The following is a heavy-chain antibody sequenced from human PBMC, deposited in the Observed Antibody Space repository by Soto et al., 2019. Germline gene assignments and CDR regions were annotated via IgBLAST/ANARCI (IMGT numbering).Heavy chain of an antibody. Sequence: SETLSLTCAFSGVSIRSGGYSWSWIRQPPGKGLEWIGYIYHSGSTYYNPSLKSRVTISVDRSKNQFSLKLSSVTAADTAVYYCARVRGPYCGGECYPPTPNWFDPWGQGTLVTVSS. CDR1: GVSIRSGGYS. CDR3: ARVRGPYCGGECYPPTPNWFDP. D-gene: IGHD2-21*01. J-gene: IGHJ5*02. V-gene: IGHV4-30-2*01. CDR2: IYHSGST.